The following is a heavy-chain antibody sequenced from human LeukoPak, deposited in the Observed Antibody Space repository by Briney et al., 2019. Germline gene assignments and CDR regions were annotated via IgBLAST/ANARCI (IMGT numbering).Heavy chain of an antibody. CDR2: IGTAGDT. V-gene: IGHV3-13*01. J-gene: IGHJ5*02. D-gene: IGHD3-22*01. CDR3: ARGGSGYMKNWFDP. CDR1: GFTFSSYD. Sequence: GGSLRLSCAASGFTFSSYDMHWVRQAPGKGLEWVSAIGTAGDTYYPGSVKGRFTISRENAKNSLYLQMNSLRAGDTAVYYCARGGSGYMKNWFDPWGQGTLVTVSS.